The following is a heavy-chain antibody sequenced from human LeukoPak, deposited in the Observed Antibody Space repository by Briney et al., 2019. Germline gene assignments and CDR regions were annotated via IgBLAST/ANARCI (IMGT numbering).Heavy chain of an antibody. CDR2: IYSGGST. J-gene: IGHJ4*02. Sequence: GGSLRLSCAASGFTFSSNYMSWVRQAPGKGLEWVSVIYSGGSTYYSDSVKGRFTISRDNSKNTLYLQMNSLRADDTAVYYCAGLAAGMMDRDDYWGQGTLVTVSS. D-gene: IGHD6-13*01. V-gene: IGHV3-53*01. CDR3: AGLAAGMMDRDDY. CDR1: GFTFSSNY.